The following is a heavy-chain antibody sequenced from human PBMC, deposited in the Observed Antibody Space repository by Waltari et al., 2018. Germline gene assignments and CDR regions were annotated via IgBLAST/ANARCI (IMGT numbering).Heavy chain of an antibody. CDR3: AKTPRAYCTGGSRRRRGWFDP. D-gene: IGHD2-8*02. CDR2: INHNGAT. CDR1: SGSFSATS. Sequence: QVQLQQWGAGLFKPSETLSLTCAVYSGSFSATSWSWIRQPPGKGLEWTGEINHNGATNYNPSLKKRVSISADTSQNQFSLNLSSVTAADTAVYYCAKTPRAYCTGGSRRRRGWFDPWGQGTLVTVSS. V-gene: IGHV4-34*02. J-gene: IGHJ5*02.